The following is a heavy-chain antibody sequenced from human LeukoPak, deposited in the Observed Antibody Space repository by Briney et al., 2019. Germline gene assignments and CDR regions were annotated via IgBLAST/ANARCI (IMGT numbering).Heavy chain of an antibody. D-gene: IGHD6-19*01. CDR3: ARYSSGWSYYFDY. Sequence: SETLSLTCTVSGGSISSYYWSWIRQPPGKGLEWIGYIYYSGSTNYNPSLKSRVTISVDTSKNQFSLKLSSVTAADTAVYYCARYSSGWSYYFDYWGQGTLVTVSS. CDR1: GGSISSYY. CDR2: IYYSGST. V-gene: IGHV4-59*01. J-gene: IGHJ4*02.